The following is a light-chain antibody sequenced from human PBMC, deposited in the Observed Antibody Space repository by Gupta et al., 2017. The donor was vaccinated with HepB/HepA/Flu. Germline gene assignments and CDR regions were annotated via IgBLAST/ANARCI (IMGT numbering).Light chain of an antibody. Sequence: QSALTQPASVSGSPGQSITISCTGTSSDVGGYNYVSWYQPHPGKAPKLMIYDVSKRPSGVSNRFSGSKSGNTASLTISGLQAEDEADYYCNSYTSSSTLVFGGGTKLTVL. J-gene: IGLJ2*01. CDR3: NSYTSSSTLV. V-gene: IGLV2-14*03. CDR2: DVS. CDR1: SSDVGGYNY.